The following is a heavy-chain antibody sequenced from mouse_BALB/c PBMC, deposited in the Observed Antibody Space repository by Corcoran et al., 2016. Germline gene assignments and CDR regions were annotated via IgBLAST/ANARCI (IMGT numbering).Heavy chain of an antibody. CDR1: GYIFTNYG. V-gene: IGHV9-3-1*01. CDR2: INTYTGEP. CDR3: ARRGAVKVTYYAMDY. D-gene: IGHD2-2*01. J-gene: IGHJ4*01. Sequence: QIQLVQSGPELKKPGETVKLSCKASGYIFTNYGMNWVKQAPGKSLRWMGWINTYTGEPTYAYDFKGRVAFSLETSASTAYSQINNLKNENTATYFCARRGAVKVTYYAMDYWGQGTSVTVSS.